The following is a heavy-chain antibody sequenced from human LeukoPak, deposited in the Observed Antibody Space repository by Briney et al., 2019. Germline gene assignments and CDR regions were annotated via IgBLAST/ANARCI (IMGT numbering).Heavy chain of an antibody. CDR3: AREKFNYALLHYFDY. J-gene: IGHJ4*02. V-gene: IGHV4-38-2*02. Sequence: SETLSLTCALSGHSISIGYYWGWIRQPPGKGLDLIVSIYHSGSTYYHPSIKSRVTISVATSKTQFSLKLSSVTAADTAVYYCAREKFNYALLHYFDYWGQGTLVTVSS. CDR2: IYHSGST. D-gene: IGHD2-2*01. CDR1: GHSISIGYY.